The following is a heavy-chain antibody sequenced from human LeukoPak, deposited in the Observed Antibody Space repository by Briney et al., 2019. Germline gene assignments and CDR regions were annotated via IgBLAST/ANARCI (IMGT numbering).Heavy chain of an antibody. CDR2: ISSSSSYI. CDR3: ARGRTIFGVVPYYFDY. D-gene: IGHD3-3*01. J-gene: IGHJ4*02. CDR1: GFTFSSYS. Sequence: PGGSLRLSCVASGFTFSSYSMNWVRQAPGKGLEWVSSISSSSSYIYYADSVKGRFTISRDNAKNSLYLQMNSLRAEDTAAYYCARGRTIFGVVPYYFDYWGQGTLVTVSS. V-gene: IGHV3-21*01.